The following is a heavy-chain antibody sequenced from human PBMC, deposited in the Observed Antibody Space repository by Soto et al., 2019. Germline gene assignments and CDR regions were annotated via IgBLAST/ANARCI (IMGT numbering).Heavy chain of an antibody. Sequence: GGSLRLSCAASGFTFDDYAMHWVRQAPGKGLEWVSGISWNSGSIGYADSVKGRFTISRDNAKNSLYLQMNSLRAEDTALYYCAKALDYGDYQKEWSLFDYWGQGTLVTVSS. CDR2: ISWNSGSI. J-gene: IGHJ4*02. CDR1: GFTFDDYA. D-gene: IGHD4-17*01. V-gene: IGHV3-9*01. CDR3: AKALDYGDYQKEWSLFDY.